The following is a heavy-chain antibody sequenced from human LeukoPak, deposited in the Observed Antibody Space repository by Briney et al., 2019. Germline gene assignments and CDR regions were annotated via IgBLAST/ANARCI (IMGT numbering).Heavy chain of an antibody. CDR2: IHYAGST. D-gene: IGHD1-26*01. J-gene: IGHJ4*02. CDR1: GATIKSYY. CDR3: ARSWAGMYYPFYYFDY. Sequence: SETLSLTCTVSGATIKSYYWSWIRQSPGKGLEWIADIHYAGSTNYNPSLKSRVNISADTSKNQFSLHLDSVTAADTAVYYCARSWAGMYYPFYYFDYWGQGTLVSVSS. V-gene: IGHV4-59*12.